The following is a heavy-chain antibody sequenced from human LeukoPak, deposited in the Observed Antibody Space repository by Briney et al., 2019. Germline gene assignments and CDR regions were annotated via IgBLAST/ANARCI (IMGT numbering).Heavy chain of an antibody. CDR1: GFTFDDYG. CDR2: ISSSSSYI. V-gene: IGHV3-21*01. Sequence: GGSLRLSCAASGFTFDDYGMSWVRQAPGKGLEWVSSISSSSSYIYYADSVKGRFTISRDNAKNSLYLQMNSLRAEDTAVYYCARGSSSWYVLWNYWGQGTLVTVSS. J-gene: IGHJ4*02. CDR3: ARGSSSWYVLWNY. D-gene: IGHD6-13*01.